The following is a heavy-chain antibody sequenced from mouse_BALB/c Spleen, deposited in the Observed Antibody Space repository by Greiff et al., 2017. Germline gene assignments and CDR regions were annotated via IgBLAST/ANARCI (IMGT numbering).Heavy chain of an antibody. CDR2: IYPGSGST. Sequence: LKQPGSELVRPGASVKLSCKASGYTFTSYWMHWVKQRPGQGLEWIGNIYPGSGSTNYDEKFKSKATLTVDTSSSTAYMQLSSLTSEDSAVYYCTRGITTVVNYFDYWGQGTTLTVSS. CDR1: GYTFTSYW. D-gene: IGHD1-1*01. J-gene: IGHJ2*01. CDR3: TRGITTVVNYFDY. V-gene: IGHV1S22*01.